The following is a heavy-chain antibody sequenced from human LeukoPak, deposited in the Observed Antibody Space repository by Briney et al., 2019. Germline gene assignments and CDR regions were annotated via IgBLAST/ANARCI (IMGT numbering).Heavy chain of an antibody. CDR3: ARDFSGPTGFDY. J-gene: IGHJ4*02. D-gene: IGHD7-27*01. CDR1: GFTFSSFS. V-gene: IGHV3-21*01. Sequence: GGSLRLSCAASGFTFSSFSMNWVRQAPGKGLEWVSSISSSSSYIYYADSVKGRFTISRDNAKNSLYLQMNSLRAEDTAVYYCARDFSGPTGFDYWGQGTLVTVSS. CDR2: ISSSSSYI.